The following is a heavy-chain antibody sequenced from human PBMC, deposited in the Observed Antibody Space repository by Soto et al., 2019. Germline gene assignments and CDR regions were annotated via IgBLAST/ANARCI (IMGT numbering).Heavy chain of an antibody. CDR3: ARDRAPRGCPSLDL. Sequence: GASVKVSCKAFGGSFSDYAISWVRQAPGQGLEWMGGIIPIFGTPNYAQKFQDRVTFTAHESTNTAYMELSRLTSEDTDVYYCARDRAPRGCPSLDLRGPGTQVTVSS. CDR1: GGSFSDYA. J-gene: IGHJ5*02. CDR2: IIPIFGTP. V-gene: IGHV1-69*13.